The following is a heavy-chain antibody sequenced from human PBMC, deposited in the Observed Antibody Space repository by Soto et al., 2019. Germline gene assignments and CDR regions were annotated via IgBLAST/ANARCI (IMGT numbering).Heavy chain of an antibody. CDR3: ARGQTGYSSSWYVSYWFDP. D-gene: IGHD6-13*01. CDR1: GGSISSYY. J-gene: IGHJ5*02. V-gene: IGHV4-59*01. CDR2: IYYSGST. Sequence: SETLSLTCTVSGGSISSYYWSRIRQPPGKGLEWIGYIYYSGSTNYNPSLNSQVTISVDTSKNQFSRKLSSVTAADTAVYYCARGQTGYSSSWYVSYWFDPWGQGTLVTVSS.